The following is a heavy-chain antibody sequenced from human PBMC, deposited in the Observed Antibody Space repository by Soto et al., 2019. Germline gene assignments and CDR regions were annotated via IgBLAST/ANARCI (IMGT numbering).Heavy chain of an antibody. CDR1: GFTVSSHY. Sequence: GGSLRLSCAPSGFTVSSHYISWVRQAPGKGLEWVSVINSGGTTYYADSVKGRFTISRDHSRNTLYRQLNSLRVEDTAVHYCAREVFCSSSSCQVRYGMDVWGQGTTVTVSS. CDR2: INSGGTT. V-gene: IGHV3-53*01. D-gene: IGHD2-2*01. CDR3: AREVFCSSSSCQVRYGMDV. J-gene: IGHJ6*02.